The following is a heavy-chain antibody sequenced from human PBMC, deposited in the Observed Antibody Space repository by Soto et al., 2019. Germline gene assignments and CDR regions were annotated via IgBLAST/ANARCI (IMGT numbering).Heavy chain of an antibody. CDR3: ARDLPRDLVRGSFDI. CDR2: IDTRGGSA. V-gene: IGHV1-46*01. CDR1: GYTFTRYN. D-gene: IGHD3-10*02. J-gene: IGHJ3*02. Sequence: QAQLVQSGAEVKKPGASANISCKASGYTFTRYNIHWVRQAPGQGLEWMGIIDTRGGSADYTQRFQGRVTMTRDTSTGTVYMELSSLGSEDTAVYYCARDLPRDLVRGSFDIWGQGTLVTVPS.